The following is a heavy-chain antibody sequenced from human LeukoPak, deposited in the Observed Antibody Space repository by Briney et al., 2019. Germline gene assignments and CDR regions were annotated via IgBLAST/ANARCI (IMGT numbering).Heavy chain of an antibody. J-gene: IGHJ5*02. D-gene: IGHD1-26*01. CDR2: IYYSGST. CDR3: ARHIYSGSYYWFDP. CDR1: GGSISSSSSH. Sequence: SETLSFTCTVSGGSISSSSSHWGWIRQPPGKGLEWIGSIYYSGSTYYNPSLKSRVTISVDTSKNQFSLKLSSVTAADTAVYYCARHIYSGSYYWFDPWGQGTLVTVSS. V-gene: IGHV4-39*01.